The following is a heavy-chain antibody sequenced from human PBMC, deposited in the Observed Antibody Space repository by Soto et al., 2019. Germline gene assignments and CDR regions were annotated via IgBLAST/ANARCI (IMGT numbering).Heavy chain of an antibody. V-gene: IGHV3-21*01. J-gene: IGHJ4*02. CDR1: EFTFRRCG. CDR3: GSDAPPSGNSYGHPFDA. D-gene: IGHD5-18*01. CDR2: IRSSSDHI. Sequence: GGSLRLSCAASEFTFRRCGMHWVGQAPGKGLEWISSIRSSSDHIFSAEQVNGRFPTSRGTAKSPLYLQMNSLRAEATAVYYCGSDAPPSGNSYGHPFDAGGQGTLVTVSS.